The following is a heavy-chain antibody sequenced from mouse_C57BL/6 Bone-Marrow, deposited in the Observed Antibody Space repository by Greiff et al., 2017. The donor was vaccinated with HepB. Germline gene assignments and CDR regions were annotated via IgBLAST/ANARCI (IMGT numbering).Heavy chain of an antibody. CDR3: AREGTYGGSAWFAY. Sequence: VQLKESGGDLVKPGGSLKLSCAASGFTFSSYGMSWVRQTPDKRLEWVATISSGGSYTYYPDSVKGRFTISRDNAKNTLYLQMSSLKSEDTAMYYCAREGTYGGSAWFAYWGQGTLFTVSA. V-gene: IGHV5-6*01. CDR2: ISSGGSYT. CDR1: GFTFSSYG. J-gene: IGHJ3*01. D-gene: IGHD1-1*01.